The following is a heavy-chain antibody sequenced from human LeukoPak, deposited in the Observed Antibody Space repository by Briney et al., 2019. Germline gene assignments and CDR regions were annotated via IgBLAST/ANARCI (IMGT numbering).Heavy chain of an antibody. D-gene: IGHD5-18*01. CDR2: INPNSGGT. Sequence: ASVKVSCKASGYTFTGYYMHWVRQAPGQGLEWTGWINPNSGGTNYAQKFQGRVTMTRDTSISTAYMELSGLRSDDTAVYYCARGTGEGYSYGRYYFDYWGQGTLVTVSS. V-gene: IGHV1-2*02. CDR1: GYTFTGYY. CDR3: ARGTGEGYSYGRYYFDY. J-gene: IGHJ4*02.